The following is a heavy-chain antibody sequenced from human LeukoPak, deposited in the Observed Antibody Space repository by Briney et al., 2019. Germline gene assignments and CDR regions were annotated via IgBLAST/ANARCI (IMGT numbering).Heavy chain of an antibody. Sequence: PSETLSLTCTVSGGSISSSSYYWGWIRQPPGKGLEWIGSIYYSGSTYYNPSLKSRVTISVDTSKNQFSLKLSSVTAADTAVYYCARVRRHYDFWSGHDYWGQGTLVTVSS. CDR2: IYYSGST. V-gene: IGHV4-39*01. CDR1: GGSISSSSYY. CDR3: ARVRRHYDFWSGHDY. D-gene: IGHD3-3*01. J-gene: IGHJ4*02.